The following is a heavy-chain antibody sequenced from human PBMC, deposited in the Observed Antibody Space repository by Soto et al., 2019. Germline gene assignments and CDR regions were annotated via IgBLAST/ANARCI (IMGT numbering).Heavy chain of an antibody. J-gene: IGHJ4*02. D-gene: IGHD1-26*01. CDR1: GFTFSSYA. Sequence: EVQLLESGGGLVQPGGSLRLSCAASGFTFSSYAMRWVRQAPVKGLEWVSAISGSGGSTYYAGSVKCRFTISRDNSKNTLYLQMNSLRAEYTAVYYCARRGSGSYYDYWGQGTLVTVSS. V-gene: IGHV3-23*01. CDR2: ISGSGGST. CDR3: ARRGSGSYYDY.